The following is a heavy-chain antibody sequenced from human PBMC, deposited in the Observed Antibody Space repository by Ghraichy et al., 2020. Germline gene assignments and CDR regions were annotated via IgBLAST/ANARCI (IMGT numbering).Heavy chain of an antibody. V-gene: IGHV3-30-3*01. CDR3: ARALSRSYYYYGLDV. CDR1: GFTFSSYS. CDR2: ISYDGNNK. Sequence: GGSLRLSCAASGFTFSSYSLHWVRQSPGKGLEWVAFISYDGNNKDYADAVKGRFTISRDNSMNTLYLQMNRLRADDTSLYYCARALSRSYYYYGLDVWGQGTTVTVSS. J-gene: IGHJ6*02. D-gene: IGHD3-16*02.